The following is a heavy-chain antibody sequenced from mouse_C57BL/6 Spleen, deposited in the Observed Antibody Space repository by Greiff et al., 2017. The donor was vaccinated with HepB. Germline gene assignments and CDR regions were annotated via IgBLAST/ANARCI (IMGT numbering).Heavy chain of an antibody. Sequence: VQLQQSGPELVKPGASVKISCKASGYAFSSSWMNWVKQRPGKGLEWIGRIYPGAGDTNYNGKFKGKATLTADKSSSTANMQLSSLTTEDSAVDLGACGRGNDYCWCAYWGQSTLVTVSA. D-gene: IGHD2-4*01. CDR1: GYAFSSSW. V-gene: IGHV1-82*01. CDR2: IYPGAGDT. J-gene: IGHJ3*01. CDR3: ACGRGNDYCWCAY.